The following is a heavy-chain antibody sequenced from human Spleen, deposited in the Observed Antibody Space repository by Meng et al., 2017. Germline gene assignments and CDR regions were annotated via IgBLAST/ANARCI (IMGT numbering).Heavy chain of an antibody. V-gene: IGHV3-20*04. CDR1: GFTFDDYG. CDR2: INWNGGST. Sequence: GESLKISCAASGFTFDDYGMSWVRQAPGKGLEWVSGINWNGGSTGYADSVKGRFTISRDNAKNSLYLQMNSLRAEDTALYYCASDSGSYYGGWGNFDYWGQGTLVTVSS. CDR3: ASDSGSYYGGWGNFDY. J-gene: IGHJ4*02. D-gene: IGHD1-26*01.